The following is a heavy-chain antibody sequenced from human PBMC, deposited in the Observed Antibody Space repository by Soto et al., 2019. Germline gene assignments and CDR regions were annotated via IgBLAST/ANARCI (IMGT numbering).Heavy chain of an antibody. CDR3: ARDLGGYSYGLTLDYWGQGTLVSVSSGKKRGSLKLSSVTAADTAVYYCARAHDHKSSTFDF. D-gene: IGHD5-18*01. Sequence: SVKVSCKASGGTFSSYAISWVRQAPGQGLEWMGGIIPIFGTANYAQKFQGRVTITADESTSTAYMELSSLRSEDTAVYYCARDLGGYSYGLTLDYWGQGTLVSVSSGKKRGSLKLSSVTAADTAVYYCARAHDHKSSTFDFWGQGTLVTVSS. CDR2: IIPIFGTA. CDR1: GGTFSSYA. V-gene: IGHV1-69*13. J-gene: IGHJ4*02.